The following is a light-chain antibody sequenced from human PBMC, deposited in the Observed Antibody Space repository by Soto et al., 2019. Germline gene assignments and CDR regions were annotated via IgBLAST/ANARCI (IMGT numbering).Light chain of an antibody. V-gene: IGLV3-21*04. CDR2: YDN. Sequence: SYELTQPPSVSVAPGKKARITCGGNNIGSKSVHWYQHKPGQAPRLVISYDNDRPSGIPERCSGSDSGNTATLTISRVEVVDAADYYCQVGDSSSDHVVFGGGTKLTVI. CDR1: NIGSKS. J-gene: IGLJ3*02. CDR3: QVGDSSSDHVV.